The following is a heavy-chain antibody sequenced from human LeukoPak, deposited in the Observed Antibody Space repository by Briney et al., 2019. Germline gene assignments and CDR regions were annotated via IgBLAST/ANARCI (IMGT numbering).Heavy chain of an antibody. D-gene: IGHD2-15*01. CDR3: ARDSFVADAFDI. J-gene: IGHJ3*02. CDR1: GGSISSYY. V-gene: IGHV4-59*01. Sequence: SETLSLTCTVSGGSISSYYWSWIRQPPGKGLEWIGYIYYSGSTNYNPSLKSRVTISVDTSKNQFSLKLSSVTAADTAVYCCARDSFVADAFDIWGQGTMVTVSS. CDR2: IYYSGST.